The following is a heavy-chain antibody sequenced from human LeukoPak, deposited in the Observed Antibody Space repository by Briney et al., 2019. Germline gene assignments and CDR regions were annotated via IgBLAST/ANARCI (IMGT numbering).Heavy chain of an antibody. CDR2: IIPILGTA. V-gene: IGHV1-69*05. J-gene: IGHJ5*02. CDR1: GDTFSSYA. D-gene: IGHD3-22*01. Sequence: ASVKVSCKAAGDTFSSYAISWVRQAPGQGLEWMGGIIPILGTANYAQKFQGRVTITTDESTSTAYMELSSLRSEDTAVYYCARCPYDSSGYRLFDPWGQGTLVTVSS. CDR3: ARCPYDSSGYRLFDP.